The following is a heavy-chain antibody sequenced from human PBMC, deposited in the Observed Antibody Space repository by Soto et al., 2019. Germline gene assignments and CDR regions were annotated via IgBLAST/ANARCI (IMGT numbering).Heavy chain of an antibody. CDR1: GGSFSGYY. V-gene: IGHV4-34*01. CDR2: INHSGST. CDR3: ARDYSSSWTYYFDY. Sequence: SETLSLTCAVYGGSFSGYYWSWIRQPPGKGLEWIGEINHSGSTNYNPSLKSRVTISVDTSKNQFSLKLSSVTAADTAVYYCARDYSSSWTYYFDYWGQGTLVTVSS. J-gene: IGHJ4*02. D-gene: IGHD6-13*01.